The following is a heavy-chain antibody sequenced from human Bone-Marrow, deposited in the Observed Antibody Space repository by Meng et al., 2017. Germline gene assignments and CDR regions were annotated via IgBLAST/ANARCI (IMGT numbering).Heavy chain of an antibody. J-gene: IGHJ4*02. V-gene: IGHV4-30-4*08. D-gene: IGHD2-21*01. CDR2: IYYSGST. Sequence: QVQLQESGPGLVKPSQTLSLTCTVSGASISNADYYWSWIRQPPGKGLEWIGYIYYSGSTYYNPSLRSRVVISVDTSKNQFSLKLRFVTAADTAVYYCAREGRSHQVGVSVYWGQGNLVTVSS. CDR1: GASISNADYY. CDR3: AREGRSHQVGVSVY.